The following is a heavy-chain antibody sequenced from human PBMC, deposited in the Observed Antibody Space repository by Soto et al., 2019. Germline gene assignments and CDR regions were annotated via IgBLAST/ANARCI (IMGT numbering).Heavy chain of an antibody. J-gene: IGHJ6*02. Sequence: ASVKVSCKASGYTFTGYYMHWVRQAPGQGLEWMGWINPNSGGTNYAQKFQGWVTMTRDTSISTAYKELSRLRSDDTAVYYCARGGPNNLDYYYYGMGVWGQGTTVTVSS. V-gene: IGHV1-2*04. CDR2: INPNSGGT. CDR1: GYTFTGYY. CDR3: ARGGPNNLDYYYYGMGV. D-gene: IGHD1-20*01.